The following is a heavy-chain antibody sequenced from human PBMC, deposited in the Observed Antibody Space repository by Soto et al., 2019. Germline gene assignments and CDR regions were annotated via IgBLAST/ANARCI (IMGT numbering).Heavy chain of an antibody. J-gene: IGHJ4*02. CDR1: GGSISSGGYY. D-gene: IGHD3-3*01. CDR2: IYYSGST. CDR3: ARELNYDFWSGFDY. V-gene: IGHV4-31*03. Sequence: SETLSLTCTVSGGSISSGGYYWSWIRQHPGKGLEWIGYIYYSGSTYYNPSLKSRVTISVDTSKNQFSLKLSSVTAADTAVYYCARELNYDFWSGFDYWGQGTLVTVSS.